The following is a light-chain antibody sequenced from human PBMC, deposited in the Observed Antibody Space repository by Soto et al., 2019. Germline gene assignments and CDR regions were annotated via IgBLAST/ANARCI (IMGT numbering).Light chain of an antibody. CDR3: QQRSNWPLGFT. CDR1: QSVSSY. Sequence: EIVLTQSPATLSLSPGETATLSCRASQSVSSYLAWYQQKPGQAPRLLIYDASNRATGIPARFSGSGSGTDFTLTISSLEPEDFAVYYCQQRSNWPLGFTFGPGTKVDIK. V-gene: IGKV3-11*01. CDR2: DAS. J-gene: IGKJ3*01.